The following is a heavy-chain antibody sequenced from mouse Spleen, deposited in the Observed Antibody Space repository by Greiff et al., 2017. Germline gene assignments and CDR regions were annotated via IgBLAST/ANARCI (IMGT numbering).Heavy chain of an antibody. CDR1: GYSFTGYY. V-gene: IGHV1-42*01. D-gene: IGHD4-1*01. CDR3: AREGGTANFDY. Sequence: EVQLQQSGPELVKPGASVKISCKASGYSFTGYYMNWVKQSPEKSLEWIGEINPSTGGTTYNQKFKAKATLTVDKSSSTAYMQLKSLTSEDSAVYYCAREGGTANFDYWGQGTTLTVSS. CDR2: INPSTGGT. J-gene: IGHJ2*01.